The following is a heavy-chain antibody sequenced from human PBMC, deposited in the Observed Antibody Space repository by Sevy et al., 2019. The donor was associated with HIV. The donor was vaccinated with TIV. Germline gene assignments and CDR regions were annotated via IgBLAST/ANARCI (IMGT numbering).Heavy chain of an antibody. V-gene: IGHV4-39*01. J-gene: IGHJ6*02. CDR2: IYYSGST. CDR1: DGSISSSSYY. Sequence: SETLSLTCTVSDGSISSSSYYWGWIRQPPGKGLEWIGSIYYSGSTYYNPSLKSRVTISVDTSKNQFSLKLSSVTAADTAVYYCAVITMVRGVTYYYYGMDVWGQGTTVTVSS. CDR3: AVITMVRGVTYYYYGMDV. D-gene: IGHD3-10*01.